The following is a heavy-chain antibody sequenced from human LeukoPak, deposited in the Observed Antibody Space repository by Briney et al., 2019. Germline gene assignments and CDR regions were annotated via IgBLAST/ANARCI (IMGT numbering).Heavy chain of an antibody. J-gene: IGHJ4*02. V-gene: IGHV3-20*04. CDR2: INWNGGST. Sequence: PGGSLRLSCAASGFTFDDYGMSWVRQAPGKGLEWVSGINWNGGSTGYADSVKGRFTISRDNAKNSLYLQMNSLRAEDTALYYCARYPKIASITTFGVVTYYFDYWGQGTLVTVSS. CDR1: GFTFDDYG. D-gene: IGHD3-3*01. CDR3: ARYPKIASITTFGVVTYYFDY.